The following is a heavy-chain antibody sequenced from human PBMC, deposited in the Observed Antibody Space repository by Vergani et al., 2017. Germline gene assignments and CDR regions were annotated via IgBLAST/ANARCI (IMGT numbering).Heavy chain of an antibody. CDR3: ASGDCTNGVCEPPGSLRTDY. J-gene: IGHJ4*02. V-gene: IGHV1-69*06. CDR2: IIPIFGTA. Sequence: QVQLVQSGAEVKKPGSSVKVSCKASGGTFSSYAISWVRQAPGQGLEWMGGIIPIFGTANYAQKFQGRVTITADKSTSTAYMELSSLRSEDTAVYYCASGDCTNGVCEPPGSLRTDYWGQGTLVTVSS. D-gene: IGHD2-8*01. CDR1: GGTFSSYA.